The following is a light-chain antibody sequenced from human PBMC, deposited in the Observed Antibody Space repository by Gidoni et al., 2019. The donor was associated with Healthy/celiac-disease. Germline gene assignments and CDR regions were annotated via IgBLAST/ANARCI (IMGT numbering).Light chain of an antibody. CDR1: KLGDKY. V-gene: IGLV3-1*01. Sequence: SYELTKPPSVPVSPGQTASITCSGDKLGDKYACWYQQKPGQSPVLVIYQDSKRPSGIPERFSGSNSGNTATLTISGTQAMDEADYYCQAWDSSTYVVFGGGTKLTVL. J-gene: IGLJ2*01. CDR2: QDS. CDR3: QAWDSSTYVV.